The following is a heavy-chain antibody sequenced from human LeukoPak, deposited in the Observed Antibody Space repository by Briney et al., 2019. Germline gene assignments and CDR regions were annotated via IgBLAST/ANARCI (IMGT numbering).Heavy chain of an antibody. CDR2: IKQDGSEK. CDR1: GFTFSSYW. Sequence: TGGSLRLSCAASGFTFSSYWMSWVRQAPGKGLEWVANIKQDGSEKYYVDSVKGRFTISRDNAKNSLYLQMNSLRAEDTAVYYCAVSSSPDAFDIWGQGTMVTVSS. CDR3: AVSSSPDAFDI. J-gene: IGHJ3*02. V-gene: IGHV3-7*01. D-gene: IGHD6-6*01.